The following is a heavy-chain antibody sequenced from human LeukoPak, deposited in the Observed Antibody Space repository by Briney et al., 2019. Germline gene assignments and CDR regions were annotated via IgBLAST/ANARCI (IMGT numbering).Heavy chain of an antibody. Sequence: GASVKVSCKVSGYTFTELAMHWVRQAPGKGLEWMGSFDPEDGERIYAQKLQGRLIMTEDTSTDTAYLKLSSLRSDDTAVYYCAPRNVYKGYFDNWGQGTLVTVSS. CDR2: FDPEDGER. J-gene: IGHJ4*02. CDR1: GYTFTELA. D-gene: IGHD5-24*01. CDR3: APRNVYKGYFDN. V-gene: IGHV1-24*01.